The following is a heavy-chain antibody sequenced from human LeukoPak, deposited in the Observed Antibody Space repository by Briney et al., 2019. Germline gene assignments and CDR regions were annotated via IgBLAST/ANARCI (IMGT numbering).Heavy chain of an antibody. Sequence: KPGGSLRLSCVASGFTFSDYYVSWIRQAPGKGLEWVLYIRSSGTTIHYADSVKGRFTISRDNAKNSLYLQMNSLRAEDTAVYYCARDRGAVTDVFDYWGQGTLVTVSS. J-gene: IGHJ4*02. D-gene: IGHD6-19*01. V-gene: IGHV3-11*04. CDR2: IRSSGTTI. CDR1: GFTFSDYY. CDR3: ARDRGAVTDVFDY.